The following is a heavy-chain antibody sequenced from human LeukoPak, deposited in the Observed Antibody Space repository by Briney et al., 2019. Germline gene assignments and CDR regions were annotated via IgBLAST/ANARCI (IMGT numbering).Heavy chain of an antibody. V-gene: IGHV3-23*01. J-gene: IGHJ5*02. CDR1: GFTFSSYA. Sequence: PGGSLRLSCAASGFTFSSYAMNWVRQAPGKGLEWVSGISGSGGSTYYADSVKGRFTISRDNSKNTLYLQMNSLRAEDTALYYCAKGPLARGFAPWGQGTLVTVSS. D-gene: IGHD3-3*02. CDR2: ISGSGGST. CDR3: AKGPLARGFAP.